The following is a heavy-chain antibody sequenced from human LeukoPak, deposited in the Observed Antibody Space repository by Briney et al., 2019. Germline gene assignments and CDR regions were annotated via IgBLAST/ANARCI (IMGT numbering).Heavy chain of an antibody. CDR2: ISATSSYI. CDR3: TRGYDSSGYYGRRIYYYGMDV. CDR1: GFTFSTFG. D-gene: IGHD3-22*01. Sequence: GGSLRLSCAASGFTFSTFGMNWVRQAPGKGLEWVSSISATSSYIYYADSARGRFTISRDNAKNSLYLQMNSLRAEDTALYYCTRGYDSSGYYGRRIYYYGMDVWGQGTTVTVSS. J-gene: IGHJ6*02. V-gene: IGHV3-21*03.